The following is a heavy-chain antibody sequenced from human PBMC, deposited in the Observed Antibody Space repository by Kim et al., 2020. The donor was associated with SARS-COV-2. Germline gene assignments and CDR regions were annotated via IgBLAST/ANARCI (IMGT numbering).Heavy chain of an antibody. CDR1: GYTFTTYT. Sequence: SVKVSCKASGYTFTTYTIHWLRQAPGQRLEWMGWISAAKGNTKYSQKFQGRVTLTRDTSASTSYMELSSLRSEDTAVFYCARGTTAGWVDLWGQGTLVT. D-gene: IGHD1-1*01. CDR3: ARGTTAGWVDL. J-gene: IGHJ5*02. V-gene: IGHV1-3*01. CDR2: ISAAKGNT.